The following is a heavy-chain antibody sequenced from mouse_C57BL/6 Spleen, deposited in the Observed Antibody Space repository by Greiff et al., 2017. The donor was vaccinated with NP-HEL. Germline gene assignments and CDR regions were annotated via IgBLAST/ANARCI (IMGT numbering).Heavy chain of an antibody. Sequence: EVQGVESGGDLVKPGGSLKLSCAASGFTFSSYGMSWVRQTPDKRLEWVATISSGGSYTYYPDSVKGRFTISRDNAKNTLYLQMSSLKSEDTAMYYCARHGQATYFDYWGQGTTLTVSS. CDR1: GFTFSSYG. J-gene: IGHJ2*01. D-gene: IGHD3-2*02. CDR3: ARHGQATYFDY. CDR2: ISSGGSYT. V-gene: IGHV5-6*01.